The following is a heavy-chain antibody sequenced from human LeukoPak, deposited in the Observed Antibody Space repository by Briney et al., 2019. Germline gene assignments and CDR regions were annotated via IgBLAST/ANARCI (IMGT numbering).Heavy chain of an antibody. J-gene: IGHJ4*02. D-gene: IGHD3-10*01. CDR1: GFTVSNSY. Sequence: GGSLRLSCAASGFTVSNSYMSWVRQAPGKGLEWVGRIKSKIDGATTDYAAPIKGRFTISRDDSKNTLYLQMNSLKTEDTAVYYCTTAFGDWGQGTLVTVSS. CDR2: IKSKIDGATT. V-gene: IGHV3-15*01. CDR3: TTAFGD.